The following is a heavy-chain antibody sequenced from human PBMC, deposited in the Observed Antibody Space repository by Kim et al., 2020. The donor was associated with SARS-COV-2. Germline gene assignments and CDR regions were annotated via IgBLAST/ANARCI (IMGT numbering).Heavy chain of an antibody. Sequence: PSLKSRGTISVDASKNPFSLKLSSVTAADTAVYYCASSRYDFWSGYYFNYWGQGTLVTVSS. J-gene: IGHJ4*02. CDR3: ASSRYDFWSGYYFNY. D-gene: IGHD3-3*01. V-gene: IGHV4-34*01.